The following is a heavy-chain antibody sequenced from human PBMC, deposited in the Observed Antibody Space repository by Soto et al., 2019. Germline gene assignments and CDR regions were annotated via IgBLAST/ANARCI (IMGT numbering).Heavy chain of an antibody. Sequence: QVQLQESGPGLVKPSGTLSLTCAVSGGSISSSNWWSWVRQPPGKGLEWIGEMYHSGSTNHNPSLKSRVTRSVDKSKNQFSLKLSSVTAADTAVYYCARAHCSGGSCYSVQNWFDPWGQGTLVTVSS. V-gene: IGHV4-4*02. CDR1: GGSISSSNW. D-gene: IGHD2-15*01. CDR2: MYHSGST. J-gene: IGHJ5*02. CDR3: ARAHCSGGSCYSVQNWFDP.